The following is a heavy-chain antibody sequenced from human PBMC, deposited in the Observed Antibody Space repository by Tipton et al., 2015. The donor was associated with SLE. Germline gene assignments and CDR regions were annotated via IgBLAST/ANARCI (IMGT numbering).Heavy chain of an antibody. Sequence: TLSLTCVVSGYSISSGYYWGWIRQPPGKGLEWIGSIYHSGSTYYNPSLKSRVTISVDTSKNQFSLKLSSVTAADTAVYYCARANYYDSSGYPFGYWGQGTLVTVSS. CDR1: GYSISSGYY. CDR3: ARANYYDSSGYPFGY. J-gene: IGHJ4*02. D-gene: IGHD3-22*01. V-gene: IGHV4-38-2*01. CDR2: IYHSGST.